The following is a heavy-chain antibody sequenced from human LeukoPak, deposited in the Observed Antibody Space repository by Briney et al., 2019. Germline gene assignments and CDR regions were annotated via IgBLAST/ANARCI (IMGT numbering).Heavy chain of an antibody. J-gene: IGHJ4*02. V-gene: IGHV4-39*02. CDR1: GGSISSSSYY. Sequence: SETLSLTCTVSGGSISSSSYYWGWVRQPPGKGLEWIGSIYYSGSTYYNPSLKSRVTISIDTSKHQFSLKLSSVTAADTAVYYCAREDYYGSGSFDWGQGTLVTVSS. CDR2: IYYSGST. CDR3: AREDYYGSGSFD. D-gene: IGHD3-10*01.